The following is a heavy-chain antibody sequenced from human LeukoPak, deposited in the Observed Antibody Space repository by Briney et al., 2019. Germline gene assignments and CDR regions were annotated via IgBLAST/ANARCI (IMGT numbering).Heavy chain of an antibody. CDR2: TPEDEHGT. CDR3: ACLDTRSARPGEASNY. D-gene: IGHD6-6*01. Sequence: GGSLRLSCAVSGFSINRYWVSWVRQAPGKGLEWVASTPEDEHGTFYVDSVQGRFTVSRDNARNSLHLQMNSLRVEDTAVYFCACLDTRSARPGEASNYWGQGTLVTVSS. CDR1: GFSINRYW. V-gene: IGHV3-7*01. J-gene: IGHJ4*02.